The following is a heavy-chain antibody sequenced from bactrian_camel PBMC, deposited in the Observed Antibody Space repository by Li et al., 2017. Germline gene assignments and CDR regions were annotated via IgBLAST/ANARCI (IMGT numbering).Heavy chain of an antibody. D-gene: IGHD4*01. Sequence: HVQLVESGGDSVLAGGSLRLSCASSEYMASIYRASSFCMGWFRRAPGKEREGVAHIFTTGNTYYAASVEGRFTVSRDNANNTVYLQMDSLKPEDTAMYYCAADLVPWGLECADFGDWAQGQGTQVTVS. J-gene: IGHJ4*01. CDR2: IFTTGNT. CDR1: EYMASIYRASSFC. V-gene: IGHV3S53*01.